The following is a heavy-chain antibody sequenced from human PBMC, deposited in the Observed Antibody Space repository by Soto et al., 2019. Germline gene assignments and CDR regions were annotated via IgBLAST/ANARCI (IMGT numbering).Heavy chain of an antibody. D-gene: IGHD2-2*01. CDR1: GGTFSSYA. V-gene: IGHV1-69*01. CDR3: ARVTYCSSTSCQSWFDP. CDR2: IIPIFGTA. Sequence: QVQLVQSGAEVKKPGSSVKVSCKASGGTFSSYAISWVRQAPGQGLEWMGGIIPIFGTANYAQKFQGRVTITADDSTSTAYMELSSLRSEDTAVYYCARVTYCSSTSCQSWFDPWGQGTLVTVSS. J-gene: IGHJ5*02.